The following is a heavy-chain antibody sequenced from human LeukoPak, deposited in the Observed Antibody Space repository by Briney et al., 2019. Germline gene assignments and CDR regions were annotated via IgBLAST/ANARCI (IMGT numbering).Heavy chain of an antibody. D-gene: IGHD3-3*01. CDR3: ARQETVLDQGRFAFDL. V-gene: IGHV4-34*01. CDR1: DGSLSGSC. CDR2: ITDSGTT. Sequence: SETLSLTCAVFDGSLSGSCLSWIRQFPGKGLEWIGEITDSGTTNSNPSLNNRVIISVDPSKNQFSLKVTSVTAADTAVYYCARQETVLDQGRFAFDLWGQGTAVTVSS. J-gene: IGHJ3*01.